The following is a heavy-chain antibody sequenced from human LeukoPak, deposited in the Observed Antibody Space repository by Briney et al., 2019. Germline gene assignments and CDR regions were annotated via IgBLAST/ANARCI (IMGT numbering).Heavy chain of an antibody. CDR3: ARGFRSRSSYFDY. V-gene: IGHV4-34*01. CDR1: GGPFSGYY. J-gene: IGHJ4*02. D-gene: IGHD6-13*01. Sequence: PSETLSLTCAVYGGPFSGYYWSWIRQPPGKGLEWIGEINHSGSTNYNPSLKSRVTISVDTSKNQFSLKLSSVTAADTAVYYCARGFRSRSSYFDYWGQGTLVTVSS. CDR2: INHSGST.